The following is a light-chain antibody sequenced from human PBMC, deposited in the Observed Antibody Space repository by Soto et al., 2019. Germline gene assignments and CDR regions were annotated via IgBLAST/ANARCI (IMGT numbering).Light chain of an antibody. CDR1: QSISSW. J-gene: IGKJ1*01. Sequence: RASQSISSWLAWYQQKPGKAPKLLIYKASSLESGVPSRFIGSGPGTEIALTMRSRQPDDFAPYFYQPYSSDSGTCGQGTKVDIK. CDR3: QPYSSDSGT. V-gene: IGKV1-5*03. CDR2: KAS.